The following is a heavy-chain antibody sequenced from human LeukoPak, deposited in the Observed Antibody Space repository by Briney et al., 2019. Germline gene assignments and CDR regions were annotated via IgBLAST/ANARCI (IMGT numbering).Heavy chain of an antibody. CDR3: AREHLTPGLGQPPGPFDY. V-gene: IGHV3-30-3*01. D-gene: IGHD3-10*01. CDR1: GFTFSSYA. Sequence: PGGSLRLSCAASGFTFSSYAMHWVRQAPGMGLEWVAVISYDGSNKCYADSVKGRFTISRDNSKNTLYLQMNSLRAEDTAVYYCAREHLTPGLGQPPGPFDYWGQGTLVTVSS. CDR2: ISYDGSNK. J-gene: IGHJ4*02.